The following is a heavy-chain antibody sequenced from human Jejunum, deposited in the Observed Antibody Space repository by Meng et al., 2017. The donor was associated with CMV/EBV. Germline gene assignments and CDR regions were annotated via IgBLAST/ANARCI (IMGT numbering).Heavy chain of an antibody. D-gene: IGHD3-16*01. CDR3: TREGARDS. CDR1: GFTFGDDA. Sequence: CIASGFTFGDDAMSWVRQAPGKGLEWVGFIRSKDHGGTTEYGASVKGRFTISRDDSKSIAYLQMNSLKIEDTAVYYCTREGARDSWGQGTLVTVSS. J-gene: IGHJ4*02. V-gene: IGHV3-49*04. CDR2: IRSKDHGGTT.